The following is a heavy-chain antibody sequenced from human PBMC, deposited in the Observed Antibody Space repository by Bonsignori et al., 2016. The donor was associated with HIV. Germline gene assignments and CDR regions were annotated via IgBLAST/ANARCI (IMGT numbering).Heavy chain of an antibody. Sequence: WIRQPPGKALEWLAHIFSNDEKSYSTSLKSRLTISKDTSKSQVVLTMTNMDPVDTATYYCARIRRNDPPHYFDYWGQGTLVTVSS. D-gene: IGHD1-1*01. J-gene: IGHJ4*02. V-gene: IGHV2-26*02. CDR2: IFSNDEK. CDR3: ARIRRNDPPHYFDY.